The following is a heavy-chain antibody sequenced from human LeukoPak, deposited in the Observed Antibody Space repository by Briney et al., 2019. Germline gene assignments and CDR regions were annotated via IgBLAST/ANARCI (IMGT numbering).Heavy chain of an antibody. CDR3: VRGDYGGYTLFVV. V-gene: IGHV3-53*01. J-gene: IGHJ6*02. CDR2: IYSGGST. D-gene: IGHD4-17*01. Sequence: GGSLRLSCAASGFTVSSNYMSWVRQAPGKGLEWVSVIYSGGSTYYADSVKGRFTISRDNSKNTLYLQMNSLRAEDTAVYYCVRGDYGGYTLFVVGGQTPSVTVSS. CDR1: GFTVSSNY.